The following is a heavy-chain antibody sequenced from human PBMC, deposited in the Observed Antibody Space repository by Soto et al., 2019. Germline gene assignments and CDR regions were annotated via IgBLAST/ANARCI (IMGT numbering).Heavy chain of an antibody. D-gene: IGHD6-13*01. Sequence: ASVKVSCKASGGTFSSYAISWVRQAPGQGLEWMGGIIPIFGTANYAQKFQGRVTITADESTSTAYMELSSLRSEDTAVYYCASRIAAAADYYYSGMDVWGQGTTVTVSS. CDR2: IIPIFGTA. V-gene: IGHV1-69*13. J-gene: IGHJ6*02. CDR1: GGTFSSYA. CDR3: ASRIAAAADYYYSGMDV.